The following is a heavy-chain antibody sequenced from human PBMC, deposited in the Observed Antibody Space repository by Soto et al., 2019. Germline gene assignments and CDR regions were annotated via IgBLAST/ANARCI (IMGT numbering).Heavy chain of an antibody. CDR3: ARFSPLRYFDWLSSGNYYYYGMDV. CDR1: GGSFSGYY. Sequence: SDTLSLTFAVYGGSFSGYYWSWIRQPPGKGLDWMGEINHSGSTNYNPSPKSRVTISVDTSKNQFSLKLSSENAADTAVYYCARFSPLRYFDWLSSGNYYYYGMDVWGQGTTVTVSS. CDR2: INHSGST. D-gene: IGHD3-9*01. J-gene: IGHJ6*02. V-gene: IGHV4-34*01.